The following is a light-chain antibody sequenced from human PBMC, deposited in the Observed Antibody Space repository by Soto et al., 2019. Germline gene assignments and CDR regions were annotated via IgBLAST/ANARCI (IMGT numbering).Light chain of an antibody. Sequence: EIVLTQSPGTLSVSPGERVTLSCRASQSISSSYLAWYQQRPGQAPRLLIFGASYRATGIPDRFSGSGSGTDFTLTISKLEPEDFAVHYCQQYNSSPPEFTFGPGTKVDSK. CDR2: GAS. V-gene: IGKV3-20*01. CDR3: QQYNSSPPEFT. CDR1: QSISSSY. J-gene: IGKJ3*01.